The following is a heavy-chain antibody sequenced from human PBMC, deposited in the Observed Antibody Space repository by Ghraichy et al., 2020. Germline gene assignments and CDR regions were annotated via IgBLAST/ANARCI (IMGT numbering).Heavy chain of an antibody. Sequence: GGSLRLSCAASGFTFSSYGMHWVRQAPGKGLEWVAVIWYDGSNKYYADSVKGRFTISRDNSKNTLYLQMNSLRAEDTAVYYCARDTPTPPARPDYDFWSGYGHGGYYGMDVWGQGTTVTVSS. D-gene: IGHD3-3*01. V-gene: IGHV3-33*01. J-gene: IGHJ6*02. CDR3: ARDTPTPPARPDYDFWSGYGHGGYYGMDV. CDR2: IWYDGSNK. CDR1: GFTFSSYG.